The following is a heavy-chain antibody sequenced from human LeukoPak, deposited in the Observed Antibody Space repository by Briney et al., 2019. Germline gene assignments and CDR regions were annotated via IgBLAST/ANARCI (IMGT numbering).Heavy chain of an antibody. V-gene: IGHV4-59*01. CDR3: ARRSSGWYYFDY. CDR2: IYYSGST. CDR1: GGSISPYY. D-gene: IGHD6-19*01. J-gene: IGHJ4*02. Sequence: PSETLPLTCTVSGGSISPYYWSWIRQPPEKGLEWIGYIYYSGSTNYNPSLKSRVTISVDTSKNQFSLKLSSVTAADTAVYYCARRSSGWYYFDYWGQGTLVTVSS.